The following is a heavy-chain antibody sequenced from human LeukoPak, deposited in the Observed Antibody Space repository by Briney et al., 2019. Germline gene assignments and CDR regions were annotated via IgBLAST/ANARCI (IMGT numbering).Heavy chain of an antibody. CDR2: IYHSGST. D-gene: IGHD7-27*01. Sequence: SGTLSLTCAVSGGSISSSNWWSWVRQPPGKGLEWIGEIYHSGSTNYNPSLKSRVTISVDTSKNQFSLKLSSVTAADTAVYYCATKTGELSPPMILMYAFDIWGQGTMVTVSS. CDR1: GGSISSSNW. J-gene: IGHJ3*02. V-gene: IGHV4-4*02. CDR3: ATKTGELSPPMILMYAFDI.